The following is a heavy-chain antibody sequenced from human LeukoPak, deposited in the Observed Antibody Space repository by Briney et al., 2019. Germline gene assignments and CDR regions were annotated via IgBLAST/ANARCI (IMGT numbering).Heavy chain of an antibody. CDR1: GFTFSDYY. J-gene: IGHJ4*02. D-gene: IGHD2-2*01. CDR2: ISSSGSTI. CDR3: ARTEAVPAAMNDY. V-gene: IGHV3-11*01. Sequence: GGSLRLSCAASGFTFSDYYMSWIRQAPGKGLEWVSYISSSGSTIYYADSVKGRFTISRNNAKNSLYLQMNSLRAEDTAVYYCARTEAVPAAMNDYWGQGTLVTVSS.